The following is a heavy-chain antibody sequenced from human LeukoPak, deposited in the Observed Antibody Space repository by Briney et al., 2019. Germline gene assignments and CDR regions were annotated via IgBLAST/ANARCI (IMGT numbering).Heavy chain of an antibody. D-gene: IGHD2-2*01. CDR1: GFTFSSYA. J-gene: IGHJ6*03. Sequence: GGSLRLSCAASGFTFSSYAMHWVRQAPGKGLQYVSAITSNGGSTYYANSVKGRFTISRDNSKNTLYLQMGSLRAEDMAVYFCARGRDVVVPAEHVYYYYSMDVWGKGTTVTVSS. CDR3: ARGRDVVVPAEHVYYYYSMDV. CDR2: ITSNGGST. V-gene: IGHV3-64*01.